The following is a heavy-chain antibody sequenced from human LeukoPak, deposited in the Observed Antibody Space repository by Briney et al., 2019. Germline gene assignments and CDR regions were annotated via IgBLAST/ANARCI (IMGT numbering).Heavy chain of an antibody. CDR3: ARFEGIVGAATEFDY. J-gene: IGHJ4*02. CDR2: ISSSSSYI. V-gene: IGHV3-21*01. Sequence: GGSLRLSCAASGFTFSSYAMSWARQAPGKGLEWVSSISSSSSYIYYADSVKGRFTISRDNAKNSLYLQMNSLRAEDTAVYYCARFEGIVGAATEFDYWGQGTLVTVSS. D-gene: IGHD1-26*01. CDR1: GFTFSSYA.